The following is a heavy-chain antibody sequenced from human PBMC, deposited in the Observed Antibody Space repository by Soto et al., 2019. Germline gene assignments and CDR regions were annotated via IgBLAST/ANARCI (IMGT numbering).Heavy chain of an antibody. V-gene: IGHV3-74*01. J-gene: IGHJ5*02. CDR2: INSDASRT. CDR3: FRDGHCSTTGCYGNWFEP. CDR1: GFTFSTYW. Sequence: EVQLVESGGGLVQPGGSLRLSCAASGFTFSTYWMHWIRQVPGKGLEWVSRINSDASRTYYADSVKGRFTISRDNANNTLHIEMNSLRAQGKAGYYCFRDGHCSTTGCYGNWFEPWGQAPLVTVSS. D-gene: IGHD2-2*01.